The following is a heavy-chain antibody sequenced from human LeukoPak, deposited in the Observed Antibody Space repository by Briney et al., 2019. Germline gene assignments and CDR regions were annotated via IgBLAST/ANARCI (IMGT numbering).Heavy chain of an antibody. D-gene: IGHD6-6*01. V-gene: IGHV4-59*08. J-gene: IGHJ5*02. CDR3: ARFLQTSGSSSLSWFDP. CDR1: GDSISTYS. Sequence: SETLSLTCTVSGDSISTYSWSWIRQPPGKGLEWIGYIYYSGSTYYNPSLKSRVTISVDTSKNQFSLKLSSVTAADTAVYYCARFLQTSGSSSLSWFDPWGQGTLVTVSS. CDR2: IYYSGST.